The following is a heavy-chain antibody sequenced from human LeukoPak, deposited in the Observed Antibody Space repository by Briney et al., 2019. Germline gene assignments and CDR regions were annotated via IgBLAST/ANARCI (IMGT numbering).Heavy chain of an antibody. D-gene: IGHD6-13*01. Sequence: SETLSLTCTVXGGXXXXXXWSWIRQXPXXXXXXXGYIYYTGSTAYTPSLKSRVAISVDTSKNQFSLKLSSVTAADTAVYYCARGSKAAPGTFDYWGQGTLVTVSS. CDR1: GGXXXXXX. CDR3: ARGSKAAPGTFDY. J-gene: IGHJ4*02. V-gene: IGHV4-59*01. CDR2: IYYTGST.